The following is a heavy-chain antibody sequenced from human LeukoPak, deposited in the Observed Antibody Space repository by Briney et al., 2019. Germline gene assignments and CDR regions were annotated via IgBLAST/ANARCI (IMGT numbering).Heavy chain of an antibody. CDR1: GGSFSGYY. V-gene: IGHV4-59*01. Sequence: KPSETLSLTCAVYGGSFSGYYWSWIRQPPGKGLEWIGYIHYSGTTNYNPSLKSRVTISVDTSKNQFSLKLSSVTAADTAVYYCARVSWFPGTSYYYMDVWGKGTTVTISS. CDR3: ARVSWFPGTSYYYMDV. CDR2: IHYSGTT. D-gene: IGHD1-1*01. J-gene: IGHJ6*03.